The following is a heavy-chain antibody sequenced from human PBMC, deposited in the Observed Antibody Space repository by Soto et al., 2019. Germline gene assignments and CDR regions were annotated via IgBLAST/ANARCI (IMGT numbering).Heavy chain of an antibody. D-gene: IGHD5-18*01. Sequence: SETLSLTCTVSGGSISSSSYYWGWIRQPPGKGLEWIGSIYYSGSTYYNPSLKSRVTISVDTSKNQFSLKLSSVTAADTAVYYCARLRWLDYFDYWGQGTLVTVSS. CDR2: IYYSGST. V-gene: IGHV4-39*01. CDR3: ARLRWLDYFDY. CDR1: GGSISSSSYY. J-gene: IGHJ4*02.